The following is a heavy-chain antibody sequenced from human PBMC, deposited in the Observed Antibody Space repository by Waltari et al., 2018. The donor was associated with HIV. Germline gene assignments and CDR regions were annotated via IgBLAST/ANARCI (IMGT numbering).Heavy chain of an antibody. CDR3: ARDITLTPGPDY. CDR1: GFTFSTYS. J-gene: IGHJ4*02. D-gene: IGHD3-16*01. CDR2: SSSTSTTI. V-gene: IGHV3-48*01. Sequence: EVHLVESGGGRVQPGGSLRLSCAASGFTFSTYSMNWVRQAPGKGLDRSSYSSSTSTTIFYADPVNGRFTISRDNAKNSLDLQMNNLRAEDTAVYYCARDITLTPGPDYWGQGTLVTVSS.